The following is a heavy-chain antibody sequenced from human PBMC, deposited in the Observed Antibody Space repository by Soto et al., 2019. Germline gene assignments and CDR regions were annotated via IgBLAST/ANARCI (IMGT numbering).Heavy chain of an antibody. CDR2: INPSGGRT. D-gene: IGHD3-16*02. CDR1: GYTFTSYY. J-gene: IGHJ4*02. CDR3: ARASYVWGSYRYTGGFDY. V-gene: IGHV1-46*01. Sequence: QVQLVQSGAEVKKPGASVKVSCKASGYTFTSYYMHWVRQAPGQGLEWMGIINPSGGRTSYAQKFQGRVTMTRDTSTSTVYMELSSLRSEDTAVYYCARASYVWGSYRYTGGFDYWGQGTLVTVSS.